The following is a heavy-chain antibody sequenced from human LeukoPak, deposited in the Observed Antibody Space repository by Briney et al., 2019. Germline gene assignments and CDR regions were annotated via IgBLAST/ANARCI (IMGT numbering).Heavy chain of an antibody. J-gene: IGHJ4*02. CDR1: GYTFTGYY. V-gene: IGHV1-2*02. CDR2: INPNSGGT. D-gene: IGHD3-22*01. Sequence: ASVKVSCKASGYTFTGYYMHWVRQAPGQGLEWMGWINPNSGGTNYAQKFQGRVTMTRDTSISTAYMELSRLRSDDTAVYYCARDPGSGYPYYFDYWGQGTLVTVSS. CDR3: ARDPGSGYPYYFDY.